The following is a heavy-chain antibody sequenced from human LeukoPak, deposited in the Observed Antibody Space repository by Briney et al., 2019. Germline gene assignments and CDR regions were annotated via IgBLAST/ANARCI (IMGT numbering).Heavy chain of an antibody. Sequence: GGSLRLSCSASGFTFSSYAMHWVRQAPGKGLEYVSAISSDGGSTYCADSVKGRFTISRDSAKNSLYLQMNSLRAEDTAVYYCARGPYSSNWYVDYWGQGTLVTVAS. V-gene: IGHV3-64*04. D-gene: IGHD6-13*01. CDR3: ARGPYSSNWYVDY. CDR2: ISSDGGST. CDR1: GFTFSSYA. J-gene: IGHJ4*02.